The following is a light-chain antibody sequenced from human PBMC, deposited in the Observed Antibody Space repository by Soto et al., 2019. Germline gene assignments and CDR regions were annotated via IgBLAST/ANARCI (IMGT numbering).Light chain of an antibody. J-gene: IGLJ1*01. CDR2: DVS. CDR3: CSYVGRNTYX. Sequence: QSALTQPRSASGSPGQSITISCTGTSSDVGGYNYVSWYQQHPAKAPKLIIFDVSKRPSGVPNRFSGSKSGNTASLTISGLRAEDEADYYCCSYVGRNTYXFGTGTXLTVL. CDR1: SSDVGGYNY. V-gene: IGLV2-11*01.